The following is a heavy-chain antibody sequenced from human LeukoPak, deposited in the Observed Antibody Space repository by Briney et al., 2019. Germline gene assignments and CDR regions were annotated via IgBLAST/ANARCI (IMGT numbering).Heavy chain of an antibody. CDR3: ATDRGAMGHPFDY. CDR1: GYLFTDFY. CDR2: IDPEDHKT. V-gene: IGHV1-69-2*01. Sequence: ATVKISCKASGYLFTDFYMHWVQQTPARGLQWVGRIDPEDHKTIYAENFQDRATITADKSTGTVYMELSGLKSEDTAMYYCATDRGAMGHPFDYWGQGTLVTVSS. D-gene: IGHD1-26*01. J-gene: IGHJ4*02.